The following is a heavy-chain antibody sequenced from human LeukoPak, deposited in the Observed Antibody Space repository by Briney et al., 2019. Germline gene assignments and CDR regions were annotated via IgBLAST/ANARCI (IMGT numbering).Heavy chain of an antibody. J-gene: IGHJ4*02. Sequence: ASVKVSCKVSGYTLTELSMHWVLQAPGKGLEWMGGFDPEDGETIYAQKFQGRVTMTEDTSTDAAYMELSSLRSEDTAVYYCATAPELLWFGFDYWGQGTLVTVSS. V-gene: IGHV1-24*01. CDR1: GYTLTELS. CDR2: FDPEDGET. D-gene: IGHD3-10*01. CDR3: ATAPELLWFGFDY.